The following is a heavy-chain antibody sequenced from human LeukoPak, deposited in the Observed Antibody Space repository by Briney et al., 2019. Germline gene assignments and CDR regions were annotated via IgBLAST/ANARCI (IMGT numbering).Heavy chain of an antibody. Sequence: SETLSLTCTVSGGSISSYNWSWIRQPAGKGLEWIGRIYTSGSTNYNPSLKSRVTMSVDTSKNQFSLKLSSVTAADTAVYYCAAGGLWFGELSTLDYYYYGMDVWGQGTTVTVSS. J-gene: IGHJ6*02. V-gene: IGHV4-4*07. D-gene: IGHD3-10*01. CDR3: AAGGLWFGELSTLDYYYYGMDV. CDR2: IYTSGST. CDR1: GGSISSYN.